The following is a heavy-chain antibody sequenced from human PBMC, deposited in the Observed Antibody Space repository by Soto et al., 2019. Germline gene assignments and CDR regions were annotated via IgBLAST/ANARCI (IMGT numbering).Heavy chain of an antibody. D-gene: IGHD6-19*01. CDR3: ARTYSTGWLISI. Sequence: SETLSLTCSVSGASITSYYWSWIRQPPGKGLEWIGYIHYNQSTNYNPSLKSRVTISLDTSKNQFYLKLNSVTAADTAVYYCARTYSTGWLISIWGQGTLVTVSS. V-gene: IGHV4-59*01. J-gene: IGHJ4*02. CDR1: GASITSYY. CDR2: IHYNQST.